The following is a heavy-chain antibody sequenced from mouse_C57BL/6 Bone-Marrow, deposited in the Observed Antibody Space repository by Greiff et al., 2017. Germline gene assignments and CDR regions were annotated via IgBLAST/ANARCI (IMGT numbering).Heavy chain of an antibody. CDR2: ISGGGGNT. CDR1: GFTFSSYT. Sequence: EVQGVESGGGLVKPGGSLKLSCAASGFTFSSYTMSWVRQTPEKRLEWVGTISGGGGNTYYPDSVKGRFTIARDNAKNTLYLQMSSLRSEDTALYYCARHAYDGYPAWFAYWGQGTLVTVSA. J-gene: IGHJ3*01. D-gene: IGHD2-3*01. V-gene: IGHV5-9*01. CDR3: ARHAYDGYPAWFAY.